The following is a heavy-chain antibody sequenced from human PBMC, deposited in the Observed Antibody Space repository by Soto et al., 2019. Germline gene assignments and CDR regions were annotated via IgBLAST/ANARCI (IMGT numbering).Heavy chain of an antibody. CDR1: GGSISSYY. D-gene: IGHD5-18*01. V-gene: IGHV4-59*01. CDR2: IYYSGST. CDR3: ARLLHGYSPVFDY. J-gene: IGHJ4*02. Sequence: SETLSLTCTVSGGSISSYYWSWIRQPPGKGLEWIGYIYYSGSTNYNPSLKSRVTISVDTSTSTAYMELSSLRSEDTAVYYCARLLHGYSPVFDYWGQGTLVTVSS.